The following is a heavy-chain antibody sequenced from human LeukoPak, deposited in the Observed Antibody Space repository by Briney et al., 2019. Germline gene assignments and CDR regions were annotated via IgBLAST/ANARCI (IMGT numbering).Heavy chain of an antibody. J-gene: IGHJ2*01. Sequence: SETLSLTCAVYGGSISSYYWSWIRQPAGKGLEWIGRIYTSGSTNYNPSLKSRVTMSVDTSKNQFSLKLSSVTAADTAVYYCARDRDTVTTGWYFDLWGRGTLVTVSS. D-gene: IGHD4-17*01. CDR3: ARDRDTVTTGWYFDL. V-gene: IGHV4-4*07. CDR1: GGSISSYY. CDR2: IYTSGST.